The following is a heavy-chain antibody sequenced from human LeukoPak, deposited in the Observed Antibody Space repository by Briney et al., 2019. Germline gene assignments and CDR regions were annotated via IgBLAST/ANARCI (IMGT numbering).Heavy chain of an antibody. J-gene: IGHJ4*02. D-gene: IGHD1-26*01. CDR1: GASISNYY. CDR3: ARPGSYHDF. V-gene: IGHV4-4*09. Sequence: SETLSLTCTVSGASISNYYWSWIRQTPEKGLEWMGHIHSSGGSSYYPPLKSRLTLSIDTSRNQLSLKLPSVTAADTAVYFCARPGSYHDFWGQGALVTVSS. CDR2: IHSSGGS.